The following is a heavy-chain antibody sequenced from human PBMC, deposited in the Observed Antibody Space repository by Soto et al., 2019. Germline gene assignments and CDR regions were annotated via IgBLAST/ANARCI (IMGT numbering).Heavy chain of an antibody. CDR2: ISYDGSNK. J-gene: IGHJ6*02. CDR3: AKVGPLSGYDFWSGYRDYYYYYYGMDV. CDR1: GFTFSSYG. V-gene: IGHV3-30*18. D-gene: IGHD3-3*01. Sequence: GGSLRLSCAASGFTFSSYGMHWVRQAPGKGLEWVAVISYDGSNKYYADSVKGRFTISRDNSKNTLYLQMNSLRAEDTAVYYCAKVGPLSGYDFWSGYRDYYYYYYGMDVWGQGTTVTVSS.